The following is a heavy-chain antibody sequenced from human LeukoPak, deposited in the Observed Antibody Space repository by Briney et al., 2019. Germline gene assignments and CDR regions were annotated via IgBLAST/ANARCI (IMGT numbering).Heavy chain of an antibody. Sequence: SETLSLTCTVSGGSIRSYYWSWIRRPPGKGLEWIGYIYYSGSTNYNPPLKSRVTISVDTSRNQFSLKLSSVTAADTAVYYCARRRGRGYDLPSKYYFDYWGQGTLVTVSS. J-gene: IGHJ4*02. CDR3: ARRRGRGYDLPSKYYFDY. CDR2: IYYSGST. V-gene: IGHV4-59*08. D-gene: IGHD5-12*01. CDR1: GGSIRSYY.